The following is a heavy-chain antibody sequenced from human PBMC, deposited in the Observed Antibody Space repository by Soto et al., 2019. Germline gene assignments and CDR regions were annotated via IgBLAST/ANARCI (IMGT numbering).Heavy chain of an antibody. J-gene: IGHJ6*03. CDR2: IYYSGST. CDR3: ARLIGSSSWFPYYYYMDV. CDR1: GGSISSGDHY. Sequence: SETLSLTCTVSGGSISSGDHYWSWIRQPPGKGLEWIGYIYYSGSTYYNPSLKSRATISIDTSKNQFSLKLSSVTAADTAVFYCARLIGSSSWFPYYYYMDVWGKGTTVTVSS. V-gene: IGHV4-30-4*01. D-gene: IGHD6-13*01.